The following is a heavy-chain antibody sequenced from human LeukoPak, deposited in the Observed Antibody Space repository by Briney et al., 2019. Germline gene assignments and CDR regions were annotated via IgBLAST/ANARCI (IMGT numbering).Heavy chain of an antibody. CDR1: GFTFSSYS. J-gene: IGHJ4*02. V-gene: IGHV3-21*01. CDR3: ARDEGDYFDY. Sequence: GGSLRLSCAASGFTFSSYSMNWVRQAPGKGLEWASSISSSSSYIYYADSVKGRFTISRDNAKNSLYLQMNSLRAEDTAVYYCARDEGDYFDYWGQGTLVTVSS. CDR2: ISSSSSYI.